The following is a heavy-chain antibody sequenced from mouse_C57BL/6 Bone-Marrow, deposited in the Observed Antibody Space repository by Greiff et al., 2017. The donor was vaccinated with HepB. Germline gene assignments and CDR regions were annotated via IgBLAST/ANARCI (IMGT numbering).Heavy chain of an antibody. Sequence: VQLQESGPELVKPGASVKISCKASGYTFTDYYINWVKQRPGQGLEWIGWIFPGSGSTYYNEKFKGKATLTVDKSSSTAYMLLSSLTSEDSAVYFCARGLYYGSTHFDYWGQGTTLTVSS. J-gene: IGHJ2*01. CDR1: GYTFTDYY. V-gene: IGHV1-75*01. CDR3: ARGLYYGSTHFDY. CDR2: IFPGSGST. D-gene: IGHD1-1*01.